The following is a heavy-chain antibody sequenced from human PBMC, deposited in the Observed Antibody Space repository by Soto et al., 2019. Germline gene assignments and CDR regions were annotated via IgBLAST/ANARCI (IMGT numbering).Heavy chain of an antibody. V-gene: IGHV1-18*01. CDR1: GYTFTSYG. CDR2: ISAYNGKT. D-gene: IGHD1-26*01. CDR3: ASSEQDSGSPIYYYYYGMDV. J-gene: IGHJ6*02. Sequence: ASVKVSCKASGYTFTSYGISWVRQAPGQGLEWMGWISAYNGKTNYAQKLQGRVTMTADTSTSTAYMELSSLRSEDTAVYYCASSEQDSGSPIYYYYYGMDVWGQGTTVTVSS.